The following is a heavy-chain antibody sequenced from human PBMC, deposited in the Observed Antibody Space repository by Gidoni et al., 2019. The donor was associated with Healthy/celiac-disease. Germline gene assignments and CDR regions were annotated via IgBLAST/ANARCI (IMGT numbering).Heavy chain of an antibody. Sequence: ESQLLESGGGSVQPGGLLRLSCAAPGFPFSRFAMSLVRQAPRKGLGWVSAISGSGGSTYYADSVKGRFTISRDNSKNTLYLQMNGLRAEDTAVYYCAKGQWLVRDFDYWGQGTLVTVSS. J-gene: IGHJ4*02. CDR1: GFPFSRFA. CDR3: AKGQWLVRDFDY. CDR2: ISGSGGST. V-gene: IGHV3-23*01. D-gene: IGHD6-19*01.